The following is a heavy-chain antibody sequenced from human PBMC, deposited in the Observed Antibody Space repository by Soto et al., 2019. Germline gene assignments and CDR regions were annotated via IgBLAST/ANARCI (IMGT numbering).Heavy chain of an antibody. CDR3: VRESTWLRHYDS. J-gene: IGHJ4*02. CDR1: GFTFSDSW. CDR2: IKQDGSQT. D-gene: IGHD5-18*01. Sequence: EVRLVESGGALVQPGGSLRLSCAASGFTFSDSWMGWVRQAHGKGLEWVANIKQDGSQTPYQPSLRGRFVISRDNTLKALYLHMSSLRAEDTAVYYCVRESTWLRHYDSWGQGTVVTVSS. V-gene: IGHV3-7*01.